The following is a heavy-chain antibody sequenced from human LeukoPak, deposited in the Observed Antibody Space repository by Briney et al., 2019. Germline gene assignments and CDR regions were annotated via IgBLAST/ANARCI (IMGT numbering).Heavy chain of an antibody. CDR1: GYTFTAHY. Sequence: ASVKVSCKASGYTFTAHYMHWVRQAPGQGREWMGWINPNTGGTHYAQKFQGRVTMTGDTSVSTVYMELNRLRSDDMAVYYCARDFGWREHAFDIWGQGTMVTVSS. J-gene: IGHJ3*02. D-gene: IGHD3-9*01. CDR2: INPNTGGT. CDR3: ARDFGWREHAFDI. V-gene: IGHV1-2*02.